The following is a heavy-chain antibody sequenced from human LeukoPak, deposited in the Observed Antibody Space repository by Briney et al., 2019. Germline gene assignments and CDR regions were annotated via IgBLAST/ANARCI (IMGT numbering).Heavy chain of an antibody. D-gene: IGHD2-2*03. CDR1: GFTFSHFA. CDR2: ISNDGSFK. CDR3: AKDGFCSSTSCYPNHFNS. V-gene: IGHV3-30*18. J-gene: IGHJ4*02. Sequence: GGSLRLSCEASGFTFSHFAMHWVRQAPGKGLEWVALISNDGSFKLYADSVKGRFTISRDDSKNTLDLQLSSLRAEDTAVYYCAKDGFCSSTSCYPNHFNSWGQGTLVTVSS.